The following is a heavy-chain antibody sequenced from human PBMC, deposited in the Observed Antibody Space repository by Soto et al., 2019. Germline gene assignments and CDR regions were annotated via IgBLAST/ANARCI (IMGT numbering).Heavy chain of an antibody. CDR1: GFSLTNGRMG. CDR3: ARMDGDYNYYGFDG. J-gene: IGHJ6*02. V-gene: IGHV2-26*01. D-gene: IGHD4-17*01. Sequence: SGPTLVNPTETLTLTCSVSGFSLTNGRMGVSWIRQPPGKALEWLAHFFSDAERSYSTSMQSRLNMYKDSSGSQVVLTMTNMAPAETAADFCARMDGDYNYYGFDGWGHGIAVTVSS. CDR2: FFSDAER.